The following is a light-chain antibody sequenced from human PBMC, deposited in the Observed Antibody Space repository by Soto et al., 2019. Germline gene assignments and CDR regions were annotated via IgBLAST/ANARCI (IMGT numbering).Light chain of an antibody. CDR2: GAS. CDR3: GSDEWT. V-gene: IGKV3-20*01. CDR1: QSIRSHF. J-gene: IGKJ1*01. Sequence: EIVLTQSPATLSLSPGERATLSCRASQSIRSHFLAWYQQKPGQAPRLFIHGASSRATGIPDRFSGSGSGTDFTLTISRLEPEDFAVYYCGSDEWTFGQGTKVE.